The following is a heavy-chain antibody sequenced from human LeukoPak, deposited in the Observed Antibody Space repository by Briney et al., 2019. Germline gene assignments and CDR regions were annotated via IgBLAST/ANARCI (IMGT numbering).Heavy chain of an antibody. V-gene: IGHV3-23*01. D-gene: IGHD2-15*01. Sequence: GVSLGLSCAASGFTFSTYDMSWVRQAPGKGLEWVSTISGSGDSTHYADSVKGRFSISRDNSKNTLFLQMNSLRAEDTAIYYCADIESLGFCSGGSCRSLTSWGQGTLVTVSS. CDR3: ADIESLGFCSGGSCRSLTS. CDR2: ISGSGDST. CDR1: GFTFSTYD. J-gene: IGHJ4*02.